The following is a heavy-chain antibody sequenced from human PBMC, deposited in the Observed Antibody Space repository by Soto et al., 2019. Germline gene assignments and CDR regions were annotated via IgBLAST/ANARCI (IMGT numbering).Heavy chain of an antibody. V-gene: IGHV3-53*01. CDR2: LYDLDGS. CDR1: GFTIRGKKY. CDR3: ATWHEREHAYDV. J-gene: IGHJ3*01. Sequence: GGSLRLSCAAFGFTIRGKKYVAWVRQAPGKGLEWVSALYDLDGSFYAASVKGRFTTSSDSSKTTVYLQMNDLRPDDTAVYYCATWHEREHAYDVWGQGTTVTVS. D-gene: IGHD1-1*01.